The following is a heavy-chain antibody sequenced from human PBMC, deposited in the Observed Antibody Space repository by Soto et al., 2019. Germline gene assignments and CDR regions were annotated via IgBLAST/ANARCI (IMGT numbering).Heavy chain of an antibody. CDR1: GFTFSSYS. J-gene: IGHJ3*02. V-gene: IGHV3-72*01. Sequence: PGGSRRLSCAASGFTFSSYSTNWVRQAPGKGLEWVGRTRNKANSYTTEYAASVKGRFTISRDDSKNSLYLQMNSLKTEDTAVYYCASSFRDAFDIWGQGTMVTVPS. CDR3: ASSFRDAFDI. CDR2: TRNKANSYTT.